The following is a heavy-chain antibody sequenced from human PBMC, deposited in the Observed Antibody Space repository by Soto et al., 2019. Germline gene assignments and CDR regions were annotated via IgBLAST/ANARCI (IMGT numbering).Heavy chain of an antibody. J-gene: IGHJ5*02. CDR3: AREPHRYCSGGSCYSEP. Sequence: SVTVSCKASGGTFSSYTISWVRQAPGQGLEWMGRIIPILGIANYAQKFQGRVTITADKSTSTAYMELSSLRSEDTAVYYCAREPHRYCSGGSCYSEPWGQGTLVTVS. CDR2: IIPILGIA. CDR1: GGTFSSYT. D-gene: IGHD2-15*01. V-gene: IGHV1-69*04.